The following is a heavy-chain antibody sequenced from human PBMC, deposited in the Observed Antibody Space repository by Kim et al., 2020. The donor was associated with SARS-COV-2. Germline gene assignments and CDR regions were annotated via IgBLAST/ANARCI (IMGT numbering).Heavy chain of an antibody. J-gene: IGHJ1*01. CDR1: GYSFTSYW. Sequence: GESLKISCKGSGYSFTSYWIGWVRQMTGKGLEWMGIIYPGDSDTRYSPSFQGQVTISADKSISTAYLQWSSLKASDTAMSYCARYFSSGWQRHAEYFQHWGQVTLVTVSS. D-gene: IGHD6-19*01. V-gene: IGHV5-51*01. CDR2: IYPGDSDT. CDR3: ARYFSSGWQRHAEYFQH.